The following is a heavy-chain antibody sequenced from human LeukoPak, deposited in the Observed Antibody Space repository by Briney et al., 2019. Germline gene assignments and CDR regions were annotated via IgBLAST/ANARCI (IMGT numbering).Heavy chain of an antibody. D-gene: IGHD1-26*01. Sequence: SETLSLTCTVSGGSISSYYWSWIRQPPGKGLEWIGYIYYSGSTNYNPSLKSRVTISVDTSKNQFSLKLSSVTAVDTAVYYCARHAPTLVGANAGYYYYGMDVWGQGTTVTVSS. CDR1: GGSISSYY. J-gene: IGHJ6*02. V-gene: IGHV4-59*01. CDR3: ARHAPTLVGANAGYYYYGMDV. CDR2: IYYSGST.